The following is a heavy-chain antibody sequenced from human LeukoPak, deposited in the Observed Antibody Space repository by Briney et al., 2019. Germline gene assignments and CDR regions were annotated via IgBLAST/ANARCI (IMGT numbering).Heavy chain of an antibody. CDR1: GYTFTDYY. V-gene: IGHV1-2*02. Sequence: ASVKVSCKTSGYTFTDYYAHWVRQAPGQGLEWMGWISPKRGGTIYAQKFQGRVTMTSDTSITTAYMELNSLTSDDMAVYYCARVEALIATRGDWGQGTLVTVSS. CDR3: ARVEALIATRGD. J-gene: IGHJ1*01. CDR2: ISPKRGGT. D-gene: IGHD1-7*01.